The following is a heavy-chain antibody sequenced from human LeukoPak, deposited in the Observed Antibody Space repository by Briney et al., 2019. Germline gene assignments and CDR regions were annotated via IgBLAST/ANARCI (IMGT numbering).Heavy chain of an antibody. Sequence: AGSLRLSCAASGFTFSSYAMSWVRQAPGKGLEWVSAISGSGGSTYYADSVKGRFTISRDNSKNTLYLQMNSLRAEDTAVYYCARDSLGSSSWYGVFDYWGQGTLVTVSS. V-gene: IGHV3-23*01. J-gene: IGHJ4*02. CDR1: GFTFSSYA. D-gene: IGHD6-13*01. CDR2: ISGSGGST. CDR3: ARDSLGSSSWYGVFDY.